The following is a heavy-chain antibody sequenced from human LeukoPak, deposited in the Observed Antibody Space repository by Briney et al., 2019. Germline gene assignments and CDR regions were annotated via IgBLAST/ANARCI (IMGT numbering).Heavy chain of an antibody. CDR3: ARGRYGLDF. J-gene: IGHJ4*01. Sequence: GGSLRLSCAASGFTFSEHYLSWIRQAPGKGLEWVSYIDRSGTTTYFADSVKGRFTISRDNARNSLYLQMNSLRADDTAVYYCARGRYGLDFWGHGVLVTVSS. CDR1: GFTFSEHY. V-gene: IGHV3-11*01. CDR2: IDRSGTTT. D-gene: IGHD4-17*01.